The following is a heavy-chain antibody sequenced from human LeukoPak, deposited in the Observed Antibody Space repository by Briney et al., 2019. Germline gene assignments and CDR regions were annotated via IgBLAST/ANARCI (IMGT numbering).Heavy chain of an antibody. CDR3: ARWYCSSTTCYHMDV. CDR1: GGSINSYY. Sequence: TLSLTCTASGGSINSYYWSWIRQPPGKGLEYIGHIYYSGNTDYNPSLKSRVTISVDTSKNQFSLNLSSVTAADTAVYYCARWYCSSTTCYHMDVWGKGTTVTVSS. J-gene: IGHJ6*03. V-gene: IGHV4-59*01. D-gene: IGHD2/OR15-2a*01. CDR2: IYYSGNT.